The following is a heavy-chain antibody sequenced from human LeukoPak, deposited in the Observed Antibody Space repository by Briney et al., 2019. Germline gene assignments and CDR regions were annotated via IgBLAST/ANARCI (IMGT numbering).Heavy chain of an antibody. J-gene: IGHJ4*02. Sequence: ASVKVSCKASGYTFTGYYMHWVRQAPGQGLEWMGLINPSGGSTNYAQKFQGRVTMTRDTSTSTVYMELSSLRSEDTAVYYCARVGIQLWEPFDYWGQGTLVTVSS. CDR3: ARVGIQLWEPFDY. V-gene: IGHV1-46*01. CDR1: GYTFTGYY. CDR2: INPSGGST. D-gene: IGHD5-18*01.